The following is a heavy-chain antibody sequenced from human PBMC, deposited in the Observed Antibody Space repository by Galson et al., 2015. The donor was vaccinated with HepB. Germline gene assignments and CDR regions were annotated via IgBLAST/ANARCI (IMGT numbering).Heavy chain of an antibody. V-gene: IGHV1-18*01. Sequence: SVKVSCKASGYTFTSYGISWVRQAPGQGLEWMGWISAYNGNTNYAQKLQGRVTMTTDTSTSTAYMELRSLRSDDTAVYYCARDTRKGYSGYDLFYWGQGTLVTVSS. CDR1: GYTFTSYG. CDR3: ARDTRKGYSGYDLFY. J-gene: IGHJ4*02. D-gene: IGHD5-12*01. CDR2: ISAYNGNT.